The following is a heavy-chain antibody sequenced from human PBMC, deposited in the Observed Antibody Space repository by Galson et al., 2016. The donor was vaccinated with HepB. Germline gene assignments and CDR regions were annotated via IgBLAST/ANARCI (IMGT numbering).Heavy chain of an antibody. CDR3: AATLYGDSFDY. CDR2: INPSGDST. Sequence: SVKVSCKASGFTFTSYDMHWVRQAPGQGLEWVGTINPSGDSTNYAQKFQGRVTMTRDTSTSTVYMELSSLRSEDTALYYCAATLYGDSFDYWGQGTLVIVSS. V-gene: IGHV1-46*01. CDR1: GFTFTSYD. J-gene: IGHJ4*02. D-gene: IGHD4-17*01.